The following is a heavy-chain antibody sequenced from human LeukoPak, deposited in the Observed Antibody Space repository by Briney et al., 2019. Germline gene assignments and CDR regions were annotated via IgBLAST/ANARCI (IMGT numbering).Heavy chain of an antibody. Sequence: SVTVSCTASGGTFSIYAISWVRQAPGQGLEWMGGIIPIFGTANYAQKFQGRVTITADESTSTAYMELSSLRSEDTAVYYCARDLVTTNLYGMDVWGQGTTVTVSS. V-gene: IGHV1-69*13. D-gene: IGHD4-11*01. J-gene: IGHJ6*02. CDR3: ARDLVTTNLYGMDV. CDR1: GGTFSIYA. CDR2: IIPIFGTA.